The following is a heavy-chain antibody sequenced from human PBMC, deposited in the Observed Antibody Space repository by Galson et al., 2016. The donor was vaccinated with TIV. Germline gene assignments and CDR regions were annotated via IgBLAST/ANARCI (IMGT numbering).Heavy chain of an antibody. CDR3: ARDPLYCGGDCYSDY. J-gene: IGHJ4*02. CDR2: INWNGGST. CDR1: GFTFDDYG. D-gene: IGHD2-21*01. Sequence: SLRLSCAASGFTFDDYGMSWVCQAPGKGLEWVSGINWNGGSTGYADSAKGRFTISRDNAKNSLYLQMNSLRAEDTALYYCARDPLYCGGDCYSDYWGQGTLVTVSS. V-gene: IGHV3-20*04.